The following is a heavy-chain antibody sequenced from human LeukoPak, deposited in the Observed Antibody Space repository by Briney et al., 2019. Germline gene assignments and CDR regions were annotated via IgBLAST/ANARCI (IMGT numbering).Heavy chain of an antibody. CDR2: INPSGGST. D-gene: IGHD4-17*01. Sequence: ASVKVSCKASGYTFTSYYMHWVRQAPGQGLEWMGIINPSGGSTSYAQKFQGRVTMTRDTSTSTVYMELSSLRSEDTAVYYCTRDYGDGELDYWGQGTLVTVSS. V-gene: IGHV1-46*01. CDR3: TRDYGDGELDY. J-gene: IGHJ4*02. CDR1: GYTFTSYY.